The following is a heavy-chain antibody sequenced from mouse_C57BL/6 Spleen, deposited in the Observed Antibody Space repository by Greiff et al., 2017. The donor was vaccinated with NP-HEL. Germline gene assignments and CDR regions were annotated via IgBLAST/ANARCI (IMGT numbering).Heavy chain of an antibody. V-gene: IGHV5-17*01. D-gene: IGHD1-1*01. CDR3: ARSYYYGSSADY. Sequence: EVKLVESGGGLVKPGGSLKLSCAASGFTFSDYGMHWVRQAPEKGLEWVAYISSGSSTIYYADTVKGRFTISRDKAKNTLFLQMTSLRSEDTAMYYCARSYYYGSSADYWGQGTTLTVSS. CDR2: ISSGSSTI. CDR1: GFTFSDYG. J-gene: IGHJ2*01.